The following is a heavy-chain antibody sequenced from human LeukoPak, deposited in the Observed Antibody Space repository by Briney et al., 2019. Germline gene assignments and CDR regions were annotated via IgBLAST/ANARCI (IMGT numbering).Heavy chain of an antibody. CDR1: GFTFSSYS. CDR3: ARDLRSYFDY. V-gene: IGHV3-21*01. Sequence: GGSLRLSCAASGFTFSSYSMNWVRQAPGKGLEWVSSISSSSSYIYYADSVKGRFTISRDNAKNSLYLQMNSLRAEDTAVCYCARDLRSYFDYWGQGTLVTVSS. CDR2: ISSSSSYI. J-gene: IGHJ4*02.